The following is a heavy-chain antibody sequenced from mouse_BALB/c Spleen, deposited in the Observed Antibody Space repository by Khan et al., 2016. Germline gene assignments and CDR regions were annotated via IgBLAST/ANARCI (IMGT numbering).Heavy chain of an antibody. CDR3: TRQLGLAY. Sequence: EVKLEESGGGLVQPGGSMKLSCVASGFTFSNYWMNWVRQSPEKGLEWVAEIRLKSNNYATHYAESVNGRFTISRDDSKSSVYLQMNNLRAEDTGIYYCTRQLGLAYWGQGTLVTVSA. J-gene: IGHJ3*01. CDR2: IRLKSNNYAT. V-gene: IGHV6-6*02. CDR1: GFTFSNYW. D-gene: IGHD3-1*01.